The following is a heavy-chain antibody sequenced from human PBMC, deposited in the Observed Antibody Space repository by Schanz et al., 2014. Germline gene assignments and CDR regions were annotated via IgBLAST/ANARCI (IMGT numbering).Heavy chain of an antibody. CDR1: GYTVSALA. Sequence: QVQLLQSGSEVKKPGASVKVSCEISGYTVSALAMHWVRQAPGKGLEWLGGFHHEDGDTVYAQKFQGRVIMTEDTSTSTVYMELSSLRSEDTAVYYCARDGEAAAGCDYWGQGTLVAVSS. V-gene: IGHV1-24*01. CDR2: FHHEDGDT. CDR3: ARDGEAAAGCDY. J-gene: IGHJ4*02. D-gene: IGHD6-13*01.